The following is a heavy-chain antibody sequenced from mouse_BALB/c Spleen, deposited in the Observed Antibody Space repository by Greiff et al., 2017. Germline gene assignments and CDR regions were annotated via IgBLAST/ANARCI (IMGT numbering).Heavy chain of an antibody. J-gene: IGHJ3*01. CDR1: GYTFTSYY. Sequence: QVQLQQSGPELVKPGASVKMSCKASGYTFTSYYIHWVKQRPGQGLEWIGWIYPGDGSTKYNEKFKGKTTLTADKSSSTAYMLLSSLTSEDSAIYFCARPMITGWCAYWGQGTLVTVSA. CDR3: ARPMITGWCAY. D-gene: IGHD2-4*01. V-gene: IGHV1S56*01. CDR2: IYPGDGST.